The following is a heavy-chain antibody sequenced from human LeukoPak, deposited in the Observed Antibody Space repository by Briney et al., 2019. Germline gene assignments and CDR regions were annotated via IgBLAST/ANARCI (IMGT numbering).Heavy chain of an antibody. CDR1: GVTFSSYA. D-gene: IGHD2-21*02. CDR3: GKRDRSDFYYFHY. CDR2: FSGRRANT. J-gene: IGHJ4*02. Sequence: PGGSLRLSCAASGVTFSSYAMRWVRQAPGKGREWVSTFSGRRANTYYADSVKGRFTSSRDNSKNTFYLQLTSLRPEDTAVYYCGKRDRSDFYYFHYWGQGALVTVSS. V-gene: IGHV3-23*01.